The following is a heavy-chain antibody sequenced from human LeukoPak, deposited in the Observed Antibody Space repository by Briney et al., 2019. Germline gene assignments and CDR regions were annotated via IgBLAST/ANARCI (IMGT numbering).Heavy chain of an antibody. CDR2: IYYTGST. V-gene: IGHV4-59*12. D-gene: IGHD5-24*01. Sequence: SETLSLTCTVSGGSISNYYWNWIRQPPGKGLEWIGYIYYTGSTNYNPSLKSRVTMSVDTSKNQFSLKLSSVTAADTAVYYCARGCRDGYSNYWYFDLWGRGTLVTVSS. CDR1: GGSISNYY. CDR3: ARGCRDGYSNYWYFDL. J-gene: IGHJ2*01.